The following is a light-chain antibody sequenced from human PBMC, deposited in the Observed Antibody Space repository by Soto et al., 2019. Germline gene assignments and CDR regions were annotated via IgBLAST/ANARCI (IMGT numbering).Light chain of an antibody. CDR2: AAS. Sequence: NQSPSSLSASVGDSVTVTCRASQSVTSSFVAWYQQKPGQAPRPLIFAASSRATGIPDRFSGSGSGTDFTLTISRLEPEELAVYYCQQYNNWPITVGQGTKVDIK. CDR3: QQYNNWPIT. V-gene: IGKV3D-20*02. CDR1: QSVTSSF. J-gene: IGKJ1*01.